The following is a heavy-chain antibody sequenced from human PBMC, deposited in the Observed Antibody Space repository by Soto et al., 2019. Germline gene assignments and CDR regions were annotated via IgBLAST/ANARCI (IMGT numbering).Heavy chain of an antibody. CDR2: IYYSGST. J-gene: IGHJ4*02. Sequence: QVQLQESCPGLVKPSQTLSLTCTVSGGSISSGGYYWSWIRQHPGKGLEWIGYIYYSGSTYYNPSLKSRVTISVDTSKNQFSLKLSSVTAADTAVYYCARGGPGDPSRLDYSGQGTLVTVSS. D-gene: IGHD2-21*02. CDR3: ARGGPGDPSRLDY. CDR1: GGSISSGGYY. V-gene: IGHV4-31*03.